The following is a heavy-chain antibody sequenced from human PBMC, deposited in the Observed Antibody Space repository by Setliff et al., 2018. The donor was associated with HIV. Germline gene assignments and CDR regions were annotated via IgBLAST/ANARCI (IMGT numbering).Heavy chain of an antibody. CDR1: RLTLSSNY. D-gene: IGHD4-17*01. V-gene: IGHV3-66*02. CDR2: IYPGGSA. Sequence: GGSLRPSCSASRLTLSSNYMTWVRQSPGKGLEWVSTIYPGGSAYYADSIKGRFTISRENAKNTVYLQMHSLRSEDTAVYFCAKLTRLKASFPTDYLDPWGQGILVTVSS. CDR3: AKLTRLKASFPTDYLDP. J-gene: IGHJ5*02.